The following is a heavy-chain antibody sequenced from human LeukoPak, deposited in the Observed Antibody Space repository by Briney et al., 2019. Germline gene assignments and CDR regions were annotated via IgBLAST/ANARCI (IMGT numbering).Heavy chain of an antibody. D-gene: IGHD1-7*01. J-gene: IGHJ4*02. CDR3: ARGTTELFDY. CDR1: GYSISSGYY. CDR2: IYHSGST. V-gene: IGHV4-38-2*02. Sequence: SETLSLTCTVSGYSISSGYYWGWIRQPPGKGLEWIGSIYHSGSTYYNPSLKSRVTISVDASKNQFSLKLSPVAAADTAVFYCARGTTELFDYWGQGTLVTVSS.